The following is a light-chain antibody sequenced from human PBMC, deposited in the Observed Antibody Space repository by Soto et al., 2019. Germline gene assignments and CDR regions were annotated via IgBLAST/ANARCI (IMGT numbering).Light chain of an antibody. J-gene: IGKJ5*01. V-gene: IGKV3-11*01. CDR3: QHRSNWPPG. CDR2: DAS. CDR1: QSVSKS. Sequence: EIVLTQSPATLSLSPGERATLSCRASQSVSKSLAWSQQRPGQAPRLLIYDASKRATGIPARFSGSGSGTDFTLTITTLAPEDFAVYYCQHRSNWPPGFGQGTRLEIK.